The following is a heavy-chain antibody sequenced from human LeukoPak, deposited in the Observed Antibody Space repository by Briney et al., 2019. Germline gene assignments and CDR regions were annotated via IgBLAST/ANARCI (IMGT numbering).Heavy chain of an antibody. J-gene: IGHJ5*02. V-gene: IGHV1-2*02. CDR3: ARVISGSYRYSNWFDP. Sequence: ASVKVSCKASGYTFTGYYTHWVRQAPGQGLEWMGWINPNSGGTNYAQKFQGRATMTRDTSISTAYMELSRLRSDDTAVYYCARVISGSYRYSNWFDPWGQGTLVTVSS. CDR2: INPNSGGT. D-gene: IGHD1-26*01. CDR1: GYTFTGYY.